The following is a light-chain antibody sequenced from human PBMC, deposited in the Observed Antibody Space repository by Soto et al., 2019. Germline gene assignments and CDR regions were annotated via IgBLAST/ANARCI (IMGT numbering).Light chain of an antibody. V-gene: IGLV2-23*01. CDR3: CSYAGSSTPYV. J-gene: IGLJ1*01. CDR2: EGS. Sequence: QSVLTQPASVSGSPRQSITISCTGTSSDVGSYNLVSWYQQHPGKAPKLMIYEGSKRPSGVSNRFSGSKSGNTASLTISGLQAEDEADYYCCSYAGSSTPYVFGTGTKLTVL. CDR1: SSDVGSYNL.